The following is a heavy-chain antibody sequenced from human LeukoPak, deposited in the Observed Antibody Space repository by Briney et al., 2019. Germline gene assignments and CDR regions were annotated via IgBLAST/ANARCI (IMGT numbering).Heavy chain of an antibody. CDR2: INPNSGGT. J-gene: IGHJ4*02. CDR1: GYTFTGYY. Sequence: ASVKVSCKASGYTFTGYYMHWVRQAPGQGLEWMGWINPNSGGTNYAQKFQGRVTMTRDTSISTAYMELSRLRSDDTAVYYCAREAWFGELLYHFDYWGQGTLVTVSS. D-gene: IGHD3-10*01. CDR3: AREAWFGELLYHFDY. V-gene: IGHV1-2*02.